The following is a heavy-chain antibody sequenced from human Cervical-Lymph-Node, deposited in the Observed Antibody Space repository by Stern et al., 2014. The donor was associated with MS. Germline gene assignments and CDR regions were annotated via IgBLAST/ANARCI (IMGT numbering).Heavy chain of an antibody. Sequence: VQLVESGAAVKKPGTSVQISCKASGYTLSNHYIHWVRQAPGQRLEWLGIISPSSGTTTFAQKFQGRLTMTRDTSTSTFYMDLSSLRSEDTAVYFCTRDIAGAATGFDFWGQGTLVTVSS. V-gene: IGHV1-46*01. CDR2: ISPSSGTT. CDR3: TRDIAGAATGFDF. J-gene: IGHJ4*02. D-gene: IGHD4/OR15-4a*01. CDR1: GYTLSNHY.